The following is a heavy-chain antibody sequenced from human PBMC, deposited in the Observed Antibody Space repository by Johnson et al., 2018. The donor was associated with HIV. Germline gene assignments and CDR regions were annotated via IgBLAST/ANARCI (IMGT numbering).Heavy chain of an antibody. J-gene: IGHJ3*02. Sequence: QVQLVESGGGCVKPAGSLRLSCASSGFSFSDYYMSWIRQAPGKGLEWVSFITNSAETMYYADSVKGRFTVSRDNAKNSLYLQMNSLRAEDMAVYYCARGQGGIQLWFDGFDIWGQGTMVTVSS. V-gene: IGHV3-11*04. CDR3: ARGQGGIQLWFDGFDI. CDR2: ITNSAETM. CDR1: GFSFSDYY. D-gene: IGHD5-18*01.